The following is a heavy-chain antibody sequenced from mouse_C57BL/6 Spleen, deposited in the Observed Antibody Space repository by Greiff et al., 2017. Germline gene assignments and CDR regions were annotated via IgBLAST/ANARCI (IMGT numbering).Heavy chain of an antibody. Sequence: VQLQESGPELVKPGASVKISCKASGYAFGSSWMNWVKQRPGKGLEWIGRIYPGDGDTNYNGKFKGKATLTADKSSSTAYMQLSSLTSEDSAVYFCAREITTVVATGPYWGQGTLVTVSA. V-gene: IGHV1-82*01. D-gene: IGHD1-1*01. CDR3: AREITTVVATGPY. CDR2: IYPGDGDT. CDR1: GYAFGSSW. J-gene: IGHJ3*01.